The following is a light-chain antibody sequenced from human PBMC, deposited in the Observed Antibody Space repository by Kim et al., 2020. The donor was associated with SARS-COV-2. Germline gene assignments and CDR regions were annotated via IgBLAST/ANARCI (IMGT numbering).Light chain of an antibody. CDR2: EVS. Sequence: QSALTQPPSASGSPGQSVTISCTGTSSDVGGYNYVSWYQQHPGKAPKLMIYEVSKRPSGVPDRFSGSKSGNTASLTVSGLQAEDEADYYCSSYAGKVFGNGTKVTVL. V-gene: IGLV2-8*01. CDR3: SSYAGKV. CDR1: SSDVGGYNY. J-gene: IGLJ1*01.